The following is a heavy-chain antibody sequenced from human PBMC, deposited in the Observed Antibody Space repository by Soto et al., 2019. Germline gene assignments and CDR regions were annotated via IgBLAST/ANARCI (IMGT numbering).Heavy chain of an antibody. J-gene: IGHJ6*02. CDR2: ISAYNGNT. D-gene: IGHD6-25*01. CDR3: AEVTAAAGTRGVDV. CDR1: GYTFTSYG. Sequence: GSSVKVSCKASGYTFTSYGISWVRQAPGQGLEWMGWISAYNGNTNYAQKLQGRVTMTTDTSTSTAYMELRSLRSDGTAVYSCAEVTAAAGTRGVDVWGQGTTVTVPS. V-gene: IGHV1-18*01.